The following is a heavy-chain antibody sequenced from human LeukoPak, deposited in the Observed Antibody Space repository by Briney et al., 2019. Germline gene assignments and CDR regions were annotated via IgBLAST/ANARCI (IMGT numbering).Heavy chain of an antibody. J-gene: IGHJ3*02. D-gene: IGHD3-10*01. CDR1: GFTVSSNY. CDR2: IYSGGTT. V-gene: IGHV3-66*01. Sequence: PGGSLRLSCAASGFTVSSNYINWVRQAPGKGLEWVSVIYSGGTTYYADSVKGRFTISRDNSKNTLYLQMNSLRAEDTAVYYCARDYYGSGSYSACDIWGQGTMVTVSS. CDR3: ARDYYGSGSYSACDI.